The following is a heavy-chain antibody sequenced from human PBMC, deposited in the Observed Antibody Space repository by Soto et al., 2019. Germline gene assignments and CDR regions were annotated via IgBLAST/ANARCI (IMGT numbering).Heavy chain of an antibody. CDR1: GGSFSGYY. J-gene: IGHJ6*03. CDR3: ARGRRVVVVAATPYYYYYMDV. V-gene: IGHV4-34*01. Sequence: SETLSLTCAVYGGSFSGYYWSWIRQPPGKGLEWIGEINHSGSTNYNPSLKSRVTISVDTSKNQFSLKLSSVTAADTAVYYCARGRRVVVVAATPYYYYYMDVWGKGTTVTVSS. CDR2: INHSGST. D-gene: IGHD2-15*01.